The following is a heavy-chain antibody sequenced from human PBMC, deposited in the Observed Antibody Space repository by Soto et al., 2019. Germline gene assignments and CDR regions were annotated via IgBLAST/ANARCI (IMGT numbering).Heavy chain of an antibody. Sequence: QVRLIQSGPQMRTPGSSVRVSCEPSGETFASYNIAWVRQAPGQGLEWMGKITPVFGSVRYIQDFQGRLTITAARSPGTSHMQLSDPRLDDSAVYFCAREPLSIHADGLAPWGQGTRVTVAS. CDR1: GETFASYN. V-gene: IGHV1-69*08. CDR2: ITPVFGSV. J-gene: IGHJ5*02. CDR3: AREPLSIHADGLAP.